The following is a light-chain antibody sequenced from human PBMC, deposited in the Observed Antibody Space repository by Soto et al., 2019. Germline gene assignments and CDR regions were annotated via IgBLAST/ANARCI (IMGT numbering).Light chain of an antibody. J-gene: IGKJ5*01. V-gene: IGKV1-39*01. CDR3: QQCHATPLT. CDR2: GAK. CDR1: QAISNY. Sequence: DIQMTQSPSFLSASVGDRVTITCRASQAISNYLNWYQQEPGKAPNLLIFGAKTLQSGVPSRFSGSGYGTDFTFTITTLQPEDVGIYYCQQCHATPLTFGQGTRLEIK.